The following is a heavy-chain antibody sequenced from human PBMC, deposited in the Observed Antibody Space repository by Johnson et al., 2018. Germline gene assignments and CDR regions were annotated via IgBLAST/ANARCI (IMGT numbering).Heavy chain of an antibody. CDR1: GFTFSSYA. J-gene: IGHJ1*01. CDR2: ISDDGSNK. CDR3: ARAQGGDDLAEYFQH. V-gene: IGHV3-30-3*01. D-gene: IGHD4-17*01. Sequence: QVQLVESGGRVVQPGRSLRLSCSASGFTFSSYAMHWVRQAPGKGLEWVAVISDDGSNKFYAESVKGRFTISRDNSKYTVYLQMHSLKAEDTAVFYCARAQGGDDLAEYFQHWGQGTLGTVSS.